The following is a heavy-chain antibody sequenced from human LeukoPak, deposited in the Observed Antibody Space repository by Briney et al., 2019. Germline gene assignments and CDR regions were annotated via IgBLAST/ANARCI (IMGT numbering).Heavy chain of an antibody. J-gene: IGHJ3*02. V-gene: IGHV3-53*01. CDR1: GFTFSSYE. D-gene: IGHD2-21*02. CDR2: IYSGGST. Sequence: GGSLRLSCAASGFTFSSYEMNWVRQAPGKGLEWVSVIYSGGSTYYADSVKGRFTISRDNSKNTLYLQMNSLRAEDTAVYYCASTGAYCGGDCYYPAFDIWGQGTMVTVSS. CDR3: ASTGAYCGGDCYYPAFDI.